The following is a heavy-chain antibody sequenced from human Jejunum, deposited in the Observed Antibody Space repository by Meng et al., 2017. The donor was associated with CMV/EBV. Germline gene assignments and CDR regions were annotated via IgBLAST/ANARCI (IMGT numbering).Heavy chain of an antibody. V-gene: IGHV2-5*02. Sequence: QHTFKVSRPTLANPTQPLTLPRSFSGFSPSTSGEGVGWIRQPPGKALEWLALIYRGDDKRYSPSLNSRLTIAKDTSKNEVVLTLTNMGPIDTGTYYCAHFVGGYYPSRPDYWGQGTLVTVSS. CDR3: AHFVGGYYPSRPDY. CDR1: GFSPSTSGEG. D-gene: IGHD1-26*01. J-gene: IGHJ4*02. CDR2: IYRGDDK.